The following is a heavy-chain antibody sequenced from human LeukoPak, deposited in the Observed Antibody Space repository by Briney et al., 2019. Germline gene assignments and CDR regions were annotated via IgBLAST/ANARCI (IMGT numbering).Heavy chain of an antibody. CDR1: GGSISSADYY. CDR3: ARDGWYTRAYFDY. Sequence: SQTLSLTCTVSGGSISSADYYWSWIRQPPGKGLEWIGYIYYSGSTYYNPSLKSRVTISLDTSKDQFPLKLTSVTAADTAVYYCARDGWYTRAYFDYWGQGTLVTVSS. D-gene: IGHD6-19*01. V-gene: IGHV4-30-4*01. J-gene: IGHJ4*02. CDR2: IYYSGST.